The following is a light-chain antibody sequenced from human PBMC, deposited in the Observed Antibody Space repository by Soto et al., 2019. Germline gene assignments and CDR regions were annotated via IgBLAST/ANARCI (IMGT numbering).Light chain of an antibody. CDR3: QQYHSLPHT. V-gene: IGKV3-15*01. CDR2: GAS. CDR1: QSVTTN. Sequence: DTVLTQSPATLSVSPGDRATFSCKATQSVTTNLAWYQQKPGQVPRLLIYGASTRATGIPARFSGSGSGTEFTLSISSLQSEEFAIYHCQQYHSLPHTFGQGTKLEIK. J-gene: IGKJ2*01.